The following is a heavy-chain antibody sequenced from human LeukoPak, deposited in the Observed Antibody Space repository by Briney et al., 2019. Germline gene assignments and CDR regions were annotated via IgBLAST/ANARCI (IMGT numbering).Heavy chain of an antibody. CDR2: INHSGST. J-gene: IGHJ4*02. D-gene: IGHD5-24*01. CDR1: GGSFSGYF. CDR3: ARVFLVYRRDANNGPADF. Sequence: SETLSLTCAVYGGSFSGYFWTWIRQSPGKGLERIGEINHSGSTNYNPSLESRVSLSVDPSKNQFSLNLTSVTAADTAVYFCARVFLVYRRDANNGPADFWGQGTLVTVSS. V-gene: IGHV4-34*01.